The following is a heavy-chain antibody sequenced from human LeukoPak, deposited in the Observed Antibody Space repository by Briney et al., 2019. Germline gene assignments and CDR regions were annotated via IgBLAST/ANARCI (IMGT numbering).Heavy chain of an antibody. Sequence: PSETLSLTCAVYGGSFSGYYWSWIRQPPGKGLEWIGEINHSGSTNYNPSLKSRVTISVDTSKNQFSLKLSSVTAADTAVYYCARGRHFFTGPYYFDYWGQGTLVTVSS. CDR1: GGSFSGYY. D-gene: IGHD3-3*02. V-gene: IGHV4-34*01. CDR2: INHSGST. J-gene: IGHJ4*02. CDR3: ARGRHFFTGPYYFDY.